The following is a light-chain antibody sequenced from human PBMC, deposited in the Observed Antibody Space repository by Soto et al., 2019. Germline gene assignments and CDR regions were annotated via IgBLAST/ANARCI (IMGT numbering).Light chain of an antibody. CDR2: GAF. CDR1: QSVSNN. V-gene: IGKV3-15*01. CDR3: QRYNNWPPVT. J-gene: IGKJ3*01. Sequence: EIWMTRWPAALYVSPGERATLSCRASQSVSNNLAWYQQKPDQAPRLLIVGAFTRATGIPTRFSGSGSGTEFTLTISSLQSEGFAVYYCQRYNNWPPVTFGPGTKVDIK.